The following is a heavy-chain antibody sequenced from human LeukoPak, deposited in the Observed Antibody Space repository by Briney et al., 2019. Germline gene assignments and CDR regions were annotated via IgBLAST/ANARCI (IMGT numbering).Heavy chain of an antibody. V-gene: IGHV1-2*02. J-gene: IGHJ4*02. CDR2: INPNSGGT. CDR3: ARARDYGDYGGLGY. D-gene: IGHD4-17*01. Sequence: ASVKVSCKASGYTFTGYYLHWVRQAPGQGLEWMGWINPNSGGTNYAQKFQGRVTMTRDTSISTAYMELSRLRSDDTAVYYCARARDYGDYGGLGYWGQGTLVTVSS. CDR1: GYTFTGYY.